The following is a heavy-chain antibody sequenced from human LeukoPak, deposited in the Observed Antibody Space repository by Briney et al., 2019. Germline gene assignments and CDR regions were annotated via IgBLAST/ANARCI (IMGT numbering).Heavy chain of an antibody. Sequence: GRSLRLSCAASGFTFSSYAMHWVRQAPGKGPEWVAVISYDGSNKYYADSVKGRFTISRDNSKNTLYLQMNSLRAEDTAVYYCARGPLRAFAYYYGMDVWGKGTTVTVSS. D-gene: IGHD3-16*01. J-gene: IGHJ6*04. CDR3: ARGPLRAFAYYYGMDV. V-gene: IGHV3-30*04. CDR2: ISYDGSNK. CDR1: GFTFSSYA.